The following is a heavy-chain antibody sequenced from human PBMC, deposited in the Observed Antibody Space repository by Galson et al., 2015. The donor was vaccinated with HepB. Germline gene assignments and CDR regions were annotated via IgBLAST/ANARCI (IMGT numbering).Heavy chain of an antibody. D-gene: IGHD6-13*01. Sequence: SVKVSCKASGYTSIGYYMHWVRQAPGQGLEWMGRINPNSGGTNYAQKFQGRVTMTRDTSISTAYMELSRLRSDDTAVYYCARDAHSIAAAGDNWFDPWGQGTLVTVSS. V-gene: IGHV1-2*06. CDR3: ARDAHSIAAAGDNWFDP. CDR1: GYTSIGYY. CDR2: INPNSGGT. J-gene: IGHJ5*02.